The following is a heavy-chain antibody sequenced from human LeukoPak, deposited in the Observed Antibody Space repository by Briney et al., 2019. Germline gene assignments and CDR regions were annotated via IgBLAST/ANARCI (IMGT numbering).Heavy chain of an antibody. CDR3: ARAYSRGWYPRFDP. CDR1: GFTFDDYG. D-gene: IGHD6-19*01. V-gene: IGHV3-20*01. Sequence: GGALRLSCAASGFTFDDYGMSWVRQDPGEGMEWVSGINWNGGSTGYEDSVKGRFTISRDNAKNSLYLQMNSLRAEDTALYHCARAYSRGWYPRFDPWVEGTLVSVSS. J-gene: IGHJ5*02. CDR2: INWNGGST.